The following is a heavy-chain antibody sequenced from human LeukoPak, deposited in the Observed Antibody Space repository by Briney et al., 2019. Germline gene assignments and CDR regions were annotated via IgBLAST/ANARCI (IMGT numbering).Heavy chain of an antibody. CDR1: GFTVGTNY. V-gene: IGHV3-53*05. J-gene: IGHJ4*02. CDR3: AKDSGSYYDSSGYYTLDY. D-gene: IGHD3-22*01. Sequence: GGSLRLSCAASGFTVGTNYMSWVRQAPGKGLEWVSLIYSGSSTYYANSVKGRFTISRDNSKNTLYLQMNSLRAEDTAVYYCAKDSGSYYDSSGYYTLDYWGQGTLVTVSS. CDR2: IYSGSST.